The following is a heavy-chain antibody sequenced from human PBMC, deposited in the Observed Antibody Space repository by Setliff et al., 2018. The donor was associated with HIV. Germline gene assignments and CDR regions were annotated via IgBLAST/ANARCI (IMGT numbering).Heavy chain of an antibody. V-gene: IGHV1-3*03. CDR1: GYTFTSYA. Sequence: ASVKVSCKASGYTFTSYAMHWVRQAPGQRLEWMGWINAGNGNTKYSQGLQGRLTITRDTSASTAYMDLSSLRSEDMAVYYCARERDSNGYQFDYWGQGTLVTVSS. J-gene: IGHJ4*02. D-gene: IGHD3-22*01. CDR3: ARERDSNGYQFDY. CDR2: INAGNGNT.